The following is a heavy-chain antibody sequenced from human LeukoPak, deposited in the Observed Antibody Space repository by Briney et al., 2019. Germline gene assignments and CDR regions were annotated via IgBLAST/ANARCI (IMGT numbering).Heavy chain of an antibody. CDR3: ARDKSAGADTGSSFYY. J-gene: IGHJ4*02. V-gene: IGHV3-30*12. D-gene: IGHD3-10*01. Sequence: QTGGSLRLSCAASGFTFSSYNMYWVRQAPGKGLEWVAVISYDGSNKYYADSVKGRFTISRDNSKNTLYLQMDSLRAEDTAVYYCARDKSAGADTGSSFYYWGQGALVTVSS. CDR1: GFTFSSYN. CDR2: ISYDGSNK.